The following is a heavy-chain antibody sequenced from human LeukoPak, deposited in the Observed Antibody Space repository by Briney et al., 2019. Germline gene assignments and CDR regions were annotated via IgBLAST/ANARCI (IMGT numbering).Heavy chain of an antibody. V-gene: IGHV3-21*01. CDR3: ARDHRWSAFDI. CDR1: GFTFSSYS. J-gene: IGHJ3*02. Sequence: GGSLRLSCAASGFTFSSYSMNWVRQAPGKGLEWVSSISSSGSYIYYADSVKGRFTISRDNAKNSLYLQMNSLRAEDTAVYYCARDHRWSAFDIWGQGTMVTVSS. D-gene: IGHD6-13*01. CDR2: ISSSGSYI.